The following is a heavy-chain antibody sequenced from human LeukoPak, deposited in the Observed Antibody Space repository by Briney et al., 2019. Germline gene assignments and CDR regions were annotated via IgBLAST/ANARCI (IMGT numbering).Heavy chain of an antibody. J-gene: IGHJ5*02. D-gene: IGHD3/OR15-3a*01. CDR3: ARASPSLLELVRSPWFDP. Sequence: GASVKVSCKASGGTFSSYAISWVRQAPGQGLEWMGGIIPIFGTANYAQKFQGRVTITADKSTSTAYMELSSLRSEDTAVYYCARASPSLLELVRSPWFDPWGQGTLVTVSS. V-gene: IGHV1-69*06. CDR1: GGTFSSYA. CDR2: IIPIFGTA.